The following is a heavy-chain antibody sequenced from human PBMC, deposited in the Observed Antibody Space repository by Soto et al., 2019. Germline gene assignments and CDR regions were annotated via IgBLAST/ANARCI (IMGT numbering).Heavy chain of an antibody. CDR3: AHDNMVATLSFQS. V-gene: IGHV2-5*02. D-gene: IGHD5-12*01. Sequence: QITLKESGPTLVKPTQTLTLTCTFSEFSLSTRGVGVGWIRQPPGKTLEWLALIYWDDDKRYRPSLKIRLTICKDTSKNQVVLTRTNMDPVDTATYYCAHDNMVATLSFQSWGPGNLVNVSS. CDR2: IYWDDDK. CDR1: EFSLSTRGVG. J-gene: IGHJ5*02.